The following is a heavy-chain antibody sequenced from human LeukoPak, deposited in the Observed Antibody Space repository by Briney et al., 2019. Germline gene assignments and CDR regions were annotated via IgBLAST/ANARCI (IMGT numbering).Heavy chain of an antibody. CDR2: ISSSGSTI. CDR1: GFTFSSYE. J-gene: IGHJ6*03. D-gene: IGHD1-14*01. Sequence: GGSLRLSCAASGFTFSSYEMNWVRQAPGKGLEWVSYISSSGSTIYYADSVKGRFTISRDNAKNSLYLQMNSLRPEDTAVYYCVRTFRTSAFFMRDYHYYYYMDVWGKGTTVTVSS. CDR3: VRTFRTSAFFMRDYHYYYYMDV. V-gene: IGHV3-48*03.